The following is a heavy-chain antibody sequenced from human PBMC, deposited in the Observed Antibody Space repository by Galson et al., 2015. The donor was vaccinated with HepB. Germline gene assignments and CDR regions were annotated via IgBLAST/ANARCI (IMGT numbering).Heavy chain of an antibody. Sequence: SLRLSCAASGFTFSSYGMHWVRQAPGKGLEWVAVIWYDGSNKYYADSVKGRFTISRDNSKNTLYLQMNSLRAEDTAVYYCARASDFGYSGRGDFDYWGQGTLVTVSS. V-gene: IGHV3-33*08. CDR2: IWYDGSNK. D-gene: IGHD5-12*01. CDR3: ARASDFGYSGRGDFDY. CDR1: GFTFSSYG. J-gene: IGHJ4*02.